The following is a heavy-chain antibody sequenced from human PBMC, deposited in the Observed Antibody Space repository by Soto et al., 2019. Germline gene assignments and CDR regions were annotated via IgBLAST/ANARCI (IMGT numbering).Heavy chain of an antibody. V-gene: IGHV4-34*01. CDR2: INHSGST. Sequence: SETLSLTCAVYGGSFSGYYWSWIRQPPGKGLEWIGEINHSGSTNYNPSLKSRVTISVDTSKNQFSLKLSSVTAADTAVYYCARGRPLYCTNCVCLRWSGTYMDVWGKGTTVTVSS. J-gene: IGHJ6*03. D-gene: IGHD2-8*01. CDR3: ARGRPLYCTNCVCLRWSGTYMDV. CDR1: GGSFSGYY.